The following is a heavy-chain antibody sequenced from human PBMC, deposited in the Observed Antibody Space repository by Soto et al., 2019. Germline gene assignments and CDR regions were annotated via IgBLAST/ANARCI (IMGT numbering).Heavy chain of an antibody. CDR3: ARDSGYSSGWTLYYYYYGMDV. CDR1: GFTFSSYW. Sequence: GGSLRLSCAASGFTFSSYWMSWVRQAPGKGLEWVANIKQDGSEKYYVDSVKGRFTISRDNAKNSLYLQMNNLRAEDTAVYYCARDSGYSSGWTLYYYYYGMDVWGQGTTVTVS. J-gene: IGHJ6*02. CDR2: IKQDGSEK. D-gene: IGHD6-19*01. V-gene: IGHV3-7*01.